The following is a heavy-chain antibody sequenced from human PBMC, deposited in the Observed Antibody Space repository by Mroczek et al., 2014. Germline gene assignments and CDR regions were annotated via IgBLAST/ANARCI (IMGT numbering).Heavy chain of an antibody. CDR3: ASGAAAGPKTSYFDY. CDR1: GGSISSYY. J-gene: IGHJ4*02. Sequence: QVQLQQSGPGLVKPSETLSLTCTVSGGSISSYYWSWIRQPPGKGLEWIGYIYYSGSTNYNPSLKSRVTISVDTSKNQFSLKLSSVTAADTAVYYCASGAAAGPKTSYFDYWGQGTLVTVSS. CDR2: IYYSGST. V-gene: IGHV4-59*08. D-gene: IGHD6-13*01.